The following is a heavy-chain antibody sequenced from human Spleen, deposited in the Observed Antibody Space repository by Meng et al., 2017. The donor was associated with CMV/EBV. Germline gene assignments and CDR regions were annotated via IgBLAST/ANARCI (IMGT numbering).Heavy chain of an antibody. CDR3: ARDRRVVGATTYDAFDI. D-gene: IGHD1-26*01. Sequence: YTFTDSYLPWVRPAPGQGLEWMGLINPNSGGTKYAQNFQGRVTMTRDTSVSTAYMELSRLRSDDTAVHYCARDRRVVGATTYDAFDIWGQGTMVTVSS. J-gene: IGHJ3*02. V-gene: IGHV1-2*02. CDR2: INPNSGGT. CDR1: YTFTDSY.